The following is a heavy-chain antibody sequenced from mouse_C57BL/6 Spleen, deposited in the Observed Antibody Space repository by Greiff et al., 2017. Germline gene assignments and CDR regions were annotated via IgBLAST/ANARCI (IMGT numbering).Heavy chain of an antibody. CDR3: ARGHYSNPCYLDY. D-gene: IGHD2-5*01. Sequence: VHLVESGPELVKPGASVKISCKASGYTFTDYYINWVKQRPGQGLEWIGWIDPGSGNTKYNEKFKGKATLTVDTSSSTAYMQLSSLTSEDSAVYFCARGHYSNPCYLDYWGQGTTLTVSS. CDR2: IDPGSGNT. CDR1: GYTFTDYY. V-gene: IGHV1-84*01. J-gene: IGHJ2*01.